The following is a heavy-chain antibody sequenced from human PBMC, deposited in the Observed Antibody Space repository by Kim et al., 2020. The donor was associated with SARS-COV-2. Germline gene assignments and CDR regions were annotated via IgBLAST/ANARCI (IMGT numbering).Heavy chain of an antibody. D-gene: IGHD3-10*01. CDR1: GFTFSSYE. Sequence: GGSLRLSCAASGFTFSSYEMNWVRQAPGKGLEWVSYISSSGSTIYYADSVKGRFTISRDNAKNSLYLQMNSLRAEDTAVYYCARVLSPRYYYGSGSYLYYYGMDVWGQGTTVTVSS. V-gene: IGHV3-48*03. CDR2: ISSSGSTI. CDR3: ARVLSPRYYYGSGSYLYYYGMDV. J-gene: IGHJ6*02.